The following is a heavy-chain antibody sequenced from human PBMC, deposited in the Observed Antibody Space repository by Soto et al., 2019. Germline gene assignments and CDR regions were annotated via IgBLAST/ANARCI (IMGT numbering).Heavy chain of an antibody. CDR1: GGSIGSGGYY. CDR2: IYYSGST. CDR3: ARGSPTTHDASDI. Sequence: TLSLTCTVSGGSIGSGGYYWSWIRQHPGKGLEWIGYIYYSGSTYYNPSLKSRVTISVDTSKNQFSLKLSSVTAADTAVYYCARGSPTTHDASDIWGQGTMVTVSS. J-gene: IGHJ3*02. V-gene: IGHV4-31*03. D-gene: IGHD4-17*01.